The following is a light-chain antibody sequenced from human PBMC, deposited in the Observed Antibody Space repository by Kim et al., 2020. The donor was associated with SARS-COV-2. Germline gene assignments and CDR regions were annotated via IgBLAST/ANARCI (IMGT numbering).Light chain of an antibody. CDR2: DAS. CDR1: QSVSSY. V-gene: IGKV3-11*01. J-gene: IGKJ5*01. CDR3: QQRSNRPPVT. Sequence: EIVLTQSPATLSLSPGERATLSCRASQSVSSYLAWYQQKSGQAPRLLINDASNRATGIPARFSGSGSGTDFTLTISSLVPEDFAVYYCQQRSNRPPVTFGQGTRLEIK.